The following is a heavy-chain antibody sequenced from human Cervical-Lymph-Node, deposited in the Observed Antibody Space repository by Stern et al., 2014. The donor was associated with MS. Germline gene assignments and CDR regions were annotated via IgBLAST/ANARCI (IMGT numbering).Heavy chain of an antibody. Sequence: EVQLLESGGGLVQPGGSLRLSCAASGFNFNQFWMTWVRQAPGKGLEWVANIKQDGSDKNYVDSVRGRFSISRDNAKNSLFLQMNSLRAEDTAVYYCVRESYGDYIWGQGTLVTVSS. CDR3: VRESYGDYI. J-gene: IGHJ4*02. D-gene: IGHD4-17*01. CDR2: IKQDGSDK. CDR1: GFNFNQFW. V-gene: IGHV3-7*01.